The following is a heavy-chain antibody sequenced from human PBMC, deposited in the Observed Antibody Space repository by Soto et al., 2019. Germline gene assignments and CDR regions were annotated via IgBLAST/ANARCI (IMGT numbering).Heavy chain of an antibody. J-gene: IGHJ4*02. Sequence: GGSLRLSCAASGFTFSSYGMHWVRQAPGKGLEWVAVIWYDGSNKYYADSVKGRFTISRDNSKNTLYLQMNSLRAEDTAVYYCARDGNLLDGDSEDYFDYWGQGTLVTVSS. V-gene: IGHV3-33*01. D-gene: IGHD4-17*01. CDR1: GFTFSSYG. CDR2: IWYDGSNK. CDR3: ARDGNLLDGDSEDYFDY.